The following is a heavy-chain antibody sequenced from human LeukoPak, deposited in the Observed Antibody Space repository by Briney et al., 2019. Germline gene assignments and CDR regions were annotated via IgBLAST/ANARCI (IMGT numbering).Heavy chain of an antibody. CDR1: GGSFSGYY. CDR3: ARGYYDILTGYYDSDAFDI. Sequence: PSETLSLTCAVSGGSFSGYYWSWIRQPPGKGLEWIGEINHSGSTNYNPSLKSRVTISVDTSKNQFSLKLSSVTAADTAVYYCARGYYDILTGYYDSDAFDIWGQGTMVTVSS. D-gene: IGHD3-9*01. V-gene: IGHV4-34*01. CDR2: INHSGST. J-gene: IGHJ3*02.